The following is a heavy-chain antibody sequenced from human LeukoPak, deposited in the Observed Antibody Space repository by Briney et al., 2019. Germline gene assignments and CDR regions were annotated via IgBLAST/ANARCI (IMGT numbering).Heavy chain of an antibody. D-gene: IGHD1-1*01. V-gene: IGHV3-48*01. CDR2: ISSSSSNI. J-gene: IGHJ4*02. Sequence: GGSLRLSCAASGFPLSSYSINWVRQAPGKGLEWVSYISSSSSNIYYLDSVQGRLTVSRDNDKNSLFLQIDSPRAEDTAVYYCVRVKGTYFDYWGQGTLVTVSS. CDR1: GFPLSSYS. CDR3: VRVKGTYFDY.